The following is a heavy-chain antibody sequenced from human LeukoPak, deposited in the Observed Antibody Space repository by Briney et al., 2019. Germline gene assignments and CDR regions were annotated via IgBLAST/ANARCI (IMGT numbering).Heavy chain of an antibody. J-gene: IGHJ4*02. CDR3: ASEWENYFDY. CDR1: GGSFSGYY. V-gene: IGHV4-34*01. CDR2: IYYSGST. D-gene: IGHD1-26*01. Sequence: SETLSLTCAVYGGSFSGYYWSWIRQPPGKGLEWIGYIYYSGSTYYNPSLKSRVTISVDTSKNQFSLKLSSVTAADTAVYYCASEWENYFDYWGQGTLVTVSS.